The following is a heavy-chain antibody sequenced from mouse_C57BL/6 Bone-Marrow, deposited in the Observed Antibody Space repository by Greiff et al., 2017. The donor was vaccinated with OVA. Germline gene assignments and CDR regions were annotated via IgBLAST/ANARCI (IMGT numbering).Heavy chain of an antibody. CDR2: IYPGDGDT. CDR3: ARHEDGYDASYFDY. D-gene: IGHD2-2*01. Sequence: VQVVESGPELVKPGASVKISCKASGYAFSSSWMNWVKQRPGKGLEWIGWIYPGDGDTNYNGKFKGKATLTADKSSSTAYMKLSSLTSEDSAVYFCARHEDGYDASYFDYWGQGTTLTVSS. V-gene: IGHV1-82*01. J-gene: IGHJ2*01. CDR1: GYAFSSSW.